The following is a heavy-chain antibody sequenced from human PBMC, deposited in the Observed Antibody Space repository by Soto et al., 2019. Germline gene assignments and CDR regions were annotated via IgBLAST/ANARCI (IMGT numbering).Heavy chain of an antibody. D-gene: IGHD1-1*01. V-gene: IGHV3-23*01. J-gene: IGHJ6*03. CDR2: ISGSGGST. CDR3: ATDGMTADDKNRYNDYYMDV. Sequence: GGSLRLSCAASGFTFSSHSMSWVRQAPGKGLEWVSGISGSGGSTYYADSVKGRFTISRDNSKNTLYLQMNSLRAEDTAVYYCATDGMTADDKNRYNDYYMDVWGKGTTVTVSS. CDR1: GFTFSSHS.